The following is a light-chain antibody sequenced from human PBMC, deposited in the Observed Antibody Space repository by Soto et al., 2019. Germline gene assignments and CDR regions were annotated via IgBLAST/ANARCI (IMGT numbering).Light chain of an antibody. CDR3: QQSYSTRPIT. Sequence: DIQMTQSPSSLSASVGDRVTITCRASQNINYYLNWYQQKPGKAPNLLIYGASSLQSGVPSRFSGSGSGTDFNVTISSLQPEDFGTYYCQQSYSTRPITFGQGTRLEIK. V-gene: IGKV1-39*01. J-gene: IGKJ5*01. CDR1: QNINYY. CDR2: GAS.